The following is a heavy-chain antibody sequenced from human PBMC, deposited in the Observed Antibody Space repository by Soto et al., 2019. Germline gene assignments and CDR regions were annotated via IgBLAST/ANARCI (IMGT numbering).Heavy chain of an antibody. D-gene: IGHD1-26*01. CDR1: GGSISSSSYY. J-gene: IGHJ4*02. V-gene: IGHV4-39*01. CDR3: ARLLSGVGAF. CDR2: IYYSGST. Sequence: PSETLSLTCTVSGGSISSSSYYWGWIRQPPGKGLEWIGSIYYSGSTYYNPSLKSRVTISVDTSKNQFSLKLSSVTAADTAVYYCARLLSGVGAFWGQGTLVTVSS.